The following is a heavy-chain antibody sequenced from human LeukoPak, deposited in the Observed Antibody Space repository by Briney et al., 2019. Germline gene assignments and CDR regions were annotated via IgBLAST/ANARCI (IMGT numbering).Heavy chain of an antibody. J-gene: IGHJ4*02. D-gene: IGHD3-10*01. CDR1: GVSISAYY. Sequence: SETLSLTCSVSGVSISAYYWSWIRQPAGKGLEWIGRIYPGESIYASENTNYNPSLKSRVTISVDTSKNQFSLKLSSVTAADTAVYYCAGCYGSDLDYWGQGTLVTVSS. CDR3: AGCYGSDLDY. CDR2: IYPGESIYASENT. V-gene: IGHV4-4*07.